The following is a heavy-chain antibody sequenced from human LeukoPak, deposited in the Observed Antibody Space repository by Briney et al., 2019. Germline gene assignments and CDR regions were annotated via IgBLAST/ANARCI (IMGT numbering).Heavy chain of an antibody. D-gene: IGHD1-26*01. V-gene: IGHV1-69*13. CDR2: IIPIFGTA. Sequence: SVKVSCKASGGTFSSYAISWVRQAPGQGLEWMGGIIPIFGTANYAQRFQGRVTITADESTSTAYMELSSLRSEDTGVYYCAGSYTGYYYYYMDVWGKGTTVTVSS. CDR3: AGSYTGYYYYYMDV. J-gene: IGHJ6*03. CDR1: GGTFSSYA.